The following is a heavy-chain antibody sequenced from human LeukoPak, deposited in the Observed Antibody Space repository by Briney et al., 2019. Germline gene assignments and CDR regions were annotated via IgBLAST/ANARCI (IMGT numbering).Heavy chain of an antibody. Sequence: PGGSLRLSCAASGFTFSSSWMHWVRQAPGRGLVWVSRISDDGSSTSYVDSVKGRFTISRDNSKNTLYLQMNSLRAEDTAVYYCAVRRGVATAIPIYFDYWGQGALVTVSS. V-gene: IGHV3-74*01. CDR2: ISDDGSST. CDR3: AVRRGVATAIPIYFDY. CDR1: GFTFSSSW. D-gene: IGHD2-21*02. J-gene: IGHJ4*02.